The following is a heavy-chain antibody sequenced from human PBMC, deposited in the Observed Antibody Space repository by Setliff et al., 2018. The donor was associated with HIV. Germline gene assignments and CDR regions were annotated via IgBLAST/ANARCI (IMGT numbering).Heavy chain of an antibody. CDR3: ARDPSGHSYGYYFDL. Sequence: GASVKVSCKASGNTFNIYAIRWVRQAPGHGPEWVGGLSPIRSIANYAQKFQGRVTITADKSRSTAYMELSSLTSEDTAVYYCARDPSGHSYGYYFDLRGQGTLVTVSS. CDR1: GNTFNIYA. CDR2: LSPIRSIA. V-gene: IGHV1-69*10. D-gene: IGHD5-18*01. J-gene: IGHJ4*02.